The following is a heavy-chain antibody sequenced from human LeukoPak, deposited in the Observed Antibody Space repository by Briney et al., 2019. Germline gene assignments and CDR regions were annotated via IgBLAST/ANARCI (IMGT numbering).Heavy chain of an antibody. V-gene: IGHV3-23*01. D-gene: IGHD2-21*01. Sequence: GGSLRLSCAASGFTFSLSAMTWVRQPPGKGLEWVAAVSNSGAATYYADSVKGRFSISRDNSKNTASLEMSNLRTDDTAIYYCAKEAFRPALLDFWGQGSLVTVSS. CDR3: AKEAFRPALLDF. CDR1: GFTFSLSA. CDR2: VSNSGAAT. J-gene: IGHJ4*02.